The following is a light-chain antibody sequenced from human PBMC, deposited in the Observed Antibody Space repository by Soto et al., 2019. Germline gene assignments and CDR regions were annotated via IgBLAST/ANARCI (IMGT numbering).Light chain of an antibody. Sequence: QSALTQPASVSGSRGHSITISCTGTSSDVGSYNLVSWYQQHPGKAPKLMIYEGSKRPSGVSSRFSGSKSGNTASLTISGLQAEDEADYYCCSYAGSGTHVVFGGGTKLTVL. J-gene: IGLJ2*01. CDR3: CSYAGSGTHVV. CDR2: EGS. CDR1: SSDVGSYNL. V-gene: IGLV2-23*01.